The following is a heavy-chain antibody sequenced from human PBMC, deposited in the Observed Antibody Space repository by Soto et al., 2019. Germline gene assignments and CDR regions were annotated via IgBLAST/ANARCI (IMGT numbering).Heavy chain of an antibody. CDR1: GGSISSYY. CDR2: IYYSGST. CDR3: ARAHSCANGVCYHMGFLAP. D-gene: IGHD2-8*01. V-gene: IGHV4-59*01. Sequence: SETLSLTCTVSGGSISSYYWSWIRQPPGKGLEWIGYIYYSGSTNYNPSLKSRVTISVDTSKNQFSLKLSSVTAADTAVYYCARAHSCANGVCYHMGFLAPWGKGTLVTVYS. J-gene: IGHJ5*02.